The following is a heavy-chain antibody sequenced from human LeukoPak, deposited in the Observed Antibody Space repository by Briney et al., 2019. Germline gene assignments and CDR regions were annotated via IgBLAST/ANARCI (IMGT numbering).Heavy chain of an antibody. V-gene: IGHV3-23*01. Sequence: GGSLRLSCAASKFTASKFTFSSYVMSWVRQAPGKGLEWVSAISGSGGSTSYADSVKGRFTVSRDNSKNTLYLQMNSLRAEDTAVYYCAKDSKGIQLWSYYFDYWGQGTLVTVSS. CDR3: AKDSKGIQLWSYYFDY. CDR2: ISGSGGST. J-gene: IGHJ4*02. CDR1: KFTASKFTFSSYV. D-gene: IGHD5-18*01.